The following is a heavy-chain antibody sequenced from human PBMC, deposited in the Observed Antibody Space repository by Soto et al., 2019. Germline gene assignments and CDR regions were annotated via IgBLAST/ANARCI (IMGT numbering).Heavy chain of an antibody. Sequence: QVQLQESGPGLVKPSQTLSLTCTVSGGSISSGGYYWSWIRQHPGKGLEWIGYIYYGGSTYYNPSLKSRVTISVDTSKNQFSLKRSSVTAADTAVYYCARRGSLRALYGMDVWGQGTTVTVS. CDR2: IYYGGST. CDR1: GGSISSGGYY. CDR3: ARRGSLRALYGMDV. J-gene: IGHJ6*02. V-gene: IGHV4-31*03.